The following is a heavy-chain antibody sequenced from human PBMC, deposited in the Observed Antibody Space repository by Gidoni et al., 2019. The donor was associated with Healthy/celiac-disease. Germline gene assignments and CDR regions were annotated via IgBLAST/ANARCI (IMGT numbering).Heavy chain of an antibody. CDR1: GGSFSGYY. J-gene: IGHJ5*02. Sequence: QVQLQQWGAGLLKPSETLSLTCAVYGGSFSGYYWSWIRQPPGKGLEWIGEINHSGSTNYNPSLKSRVTISVDTSKNQFSLKLSSVTAADTAVYYCARGRSSFPRGGYRGKEWFDPWGQGTLVTVSS. CDR2: INHSGST. D-gene: IGHD2-15*01. CDR3: ARGRSSFPRGGYRGKEWFDP. V-gene: IGHV4-34*01.